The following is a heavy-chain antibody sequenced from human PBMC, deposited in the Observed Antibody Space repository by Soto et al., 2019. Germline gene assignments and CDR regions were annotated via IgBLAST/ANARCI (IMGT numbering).Heavy chain of an antibody. CDR2: ISGSGGST. CDR3: ATSLRYCSGGSCYSLHYGMDV. D-gene: IGHD2-15*01. CDR1: GFTFSSYA. Sequence: GGSLRLSCAASGFTFSSYAMSWVRQAPGKGLEWVSAISGSGGSTYYADSVKGRFTISRDNSRNTLYLQMNSLRAEDTAVYYCATSLRYCSGGSCYSLHYGMDVCGQGTTVTVSS. J-gene: IGHJ6*02. V-gene: IGHV3-23*01.